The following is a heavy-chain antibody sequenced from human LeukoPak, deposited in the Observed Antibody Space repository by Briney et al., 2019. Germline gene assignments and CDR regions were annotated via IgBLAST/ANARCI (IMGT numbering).Heavy chain of an antibody. CDR1: GFTFSSYT. Sequence: PGGSLRLSCAASGFTFSSYTMSWVRQAPGKGLEWVSTITTSDGNTYYADSVKGRFTVSRDNSKNALFLQMNSLRAEDTAVYYCARAESWDPFDYWGQGTLVTVSS. D-gene: IGHD1-26*01. CDR2: ITTSDGNT. V-gene: IGHV3-23*01. CDR3: ARAESWDPFDY. J-gene: IGHJ4*02.